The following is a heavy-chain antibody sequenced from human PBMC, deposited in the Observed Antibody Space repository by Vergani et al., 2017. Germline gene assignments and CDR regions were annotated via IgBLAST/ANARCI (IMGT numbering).Heavy chain of an antibody. CDR2: INHSGST. CDR1: GGSFSGYY. D-gene: IGHD4-23*01. Sequence: QVQLQQWGAGLLKPSETLSLTCAVYGGSFSGYYWSWIRQPPGKGLEWIGEINHSGSTNYNPSLKSRVTISVDTSKNQFSLKLSSVTAADTAVYYCARDRGGDGGNSRSPLDACDIWGQGTMVTVSS. J-gene: IGHJ3*02. CDR3: ARDRGGDGGNSRSPLDACDI. V-gene: IGHV4-34*01.